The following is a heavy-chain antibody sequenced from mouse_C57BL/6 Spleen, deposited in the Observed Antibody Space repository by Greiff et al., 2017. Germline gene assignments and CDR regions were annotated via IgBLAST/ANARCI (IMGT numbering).Heavy chain of an antibody. Sequence: EVKLVESGGGLVKPGGSLKLPCAASGFTFSDYGMHWVRQAPEKGLEWVAYISSGSSTIYYADTVKGRFTISRDNAKNTLFLHMTILRSEDTAMYYCASGNIDYWGQGTTLTVSS. CDR3: ASGNIDY. V-gene: IGHV5-17*01. D-gene: IGHD2-1*01. J-gene: IGHJ2*01. CDR2: ISSGSSTI. CDR1: GFTFSDYG.